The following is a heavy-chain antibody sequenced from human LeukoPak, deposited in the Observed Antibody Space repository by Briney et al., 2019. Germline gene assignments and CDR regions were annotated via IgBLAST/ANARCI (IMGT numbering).Heavy chain of an antibody. CDR1: GGSISSFY. V-gene: IGHV4-4*07. D-gene: IGHD2-2*01. CDR2: IYTSGST. CDR3: ARSIPCSSTSCHQAWVDY. Sequence: SETLSLTCTVSGGSISSFYWSWIRQPAGKGLEWIGRIYTSGSTNYNPSLKSRVTMSVDTSKNQFSLKLSSVTAADTAVYYCARSIPCSSTSCHQAWVDYWGQGTLVTVSS. J-gene: IGHJ4*02.